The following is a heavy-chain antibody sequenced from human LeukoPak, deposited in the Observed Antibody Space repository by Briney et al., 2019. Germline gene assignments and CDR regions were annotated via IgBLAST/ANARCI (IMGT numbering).Heavy chain of an antibody. CDR2: TFYTGRT. D-gene: IGHD3/OR15-3a*01. V-gene: IGHV4-39*01. J-gene: IGHJ3*01. Sequence: PSETLSLTCTVSGDSIISNIYWWDWVRLPPGKGLEWIGATFYTGRTFYSPSLKSRVTISVDTSKNQFSLDLSSATAADTAVYYCARRRHNLDFYAVWGQGTRVTVSS. CDR3: ARRRHNLDFYAV. CDR1: GDSIISNIYW.